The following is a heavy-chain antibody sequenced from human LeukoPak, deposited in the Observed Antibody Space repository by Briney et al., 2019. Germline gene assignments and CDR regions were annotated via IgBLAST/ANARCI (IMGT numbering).Heavy chain of an antibody. J-gene: IGHJ4*02. CDR1: GYTFTGYY. V-gene: IGHV1-2*02. D-gene: IGHD2-2*01. CDR2: INPNSGGT. CDR3: ARVLVVPAAMRTTVTDY. Sequence: VASVKVSCKASGYTFTGYYMHWVRQAPGQGLEWMGWINPNSGGTNYAQKFQGRATMTRDTSISTAYMELSRLRSDDTAVYYCARVLVVPAAMRTTVTDYWGQGTLVTVSS.